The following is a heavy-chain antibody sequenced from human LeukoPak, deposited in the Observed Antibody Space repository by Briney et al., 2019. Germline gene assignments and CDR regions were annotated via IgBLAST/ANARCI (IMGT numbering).Heavy chain of an antibody. J-gene: IGHJ4*02. CDR2: ISGSGGST. CDR1: GFTFSSYA. Sequence: PGGSLRLSCATSGFTFSSYAMSWVRQAPGKGLEWVSAISGSGGSTYYADSVKGRFTISRDNSKNTLYLQMNSLRAEDTAVYYCAKGSSSWQMGAFDYWGQGTLVTVSS. D-gene: IGHD6-13*01. CDR3: AKGSSSWQMGAFDY. V-gene: IGHV3-23*01.